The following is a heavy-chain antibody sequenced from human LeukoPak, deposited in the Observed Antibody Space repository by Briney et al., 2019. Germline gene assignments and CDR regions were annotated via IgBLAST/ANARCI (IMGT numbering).Heavy chain of an antibody. Sequence: PSETLSLTCAVSGDSISNSNWWSWVRQPPGKGLEWIGEIYHSGSTNYNPSLKGRVTISVDKSKDHFSLRLSSVTAADTAVYYCARTSNSRYFDLWGRGSLVTVSS. D-gene: IGHD2-2*01. CDR3: ARTSNSRYFDL. CDR2: IYHSGST. J-gene: IGHJ2*01. CDR1: GDSISNSNW. V-gene: IGHV4-4*02.